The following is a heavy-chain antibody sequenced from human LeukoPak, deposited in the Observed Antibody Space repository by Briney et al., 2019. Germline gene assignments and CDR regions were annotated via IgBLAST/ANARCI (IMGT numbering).Heavy chain of an antibody. V-gene: IGHV3-30*02. CDR2: IRYDGSNK. D-gene: IGHD3-3*01. J-gene: IGHJ4*02. CDR3: AKDTYYDFWSGYY. CDR1: GFTFSSYG. Sequence: GGSLRLSCAASGFTFSSYGMHWVRQAPGKGLEWVAFIRYDGSNKYYADSVKGRFTISRDNSKNTLYLQMNSLRAEDTAVYYCAKDTYYDFWSGYYWGQGTLVTVSS.